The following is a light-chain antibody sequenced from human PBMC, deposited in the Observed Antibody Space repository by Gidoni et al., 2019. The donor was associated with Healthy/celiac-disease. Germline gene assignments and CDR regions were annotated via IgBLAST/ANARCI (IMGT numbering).Light chain of an antibody. CDR3: QQYNSYPWT. V-gene: IGKV1-5*01. Sequence: DIQLTQSPSALPASVGDRVTITCRASQSISSWLDWYQQKPGKAPKLLSYDASSLESGVPSRFSGSVSGTDFTLTISSLQPDDFATYYCQQYNSYPWTFGQXTKVEIK. CDR1: QSISSW. J-gene: IGKJ1*01. CDR2: DAS.